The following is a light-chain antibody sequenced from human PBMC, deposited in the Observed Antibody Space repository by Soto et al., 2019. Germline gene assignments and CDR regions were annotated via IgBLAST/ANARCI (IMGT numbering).Light chain of an antibody. CDR2: AAS. J-gene: IGKJ5*01. CDR1: QSISSY. V-gene: IGKV1-39*01. Sequence: DLPMTQSPSSLSASVGDRVTITCRASQSISSYLNWYQQKPGKAPKLLIYAASSLQSGVPSRFSGSGSGTDFTLTISSLQPEDFATYYCQQSYSTHITFGQGTRLEIK. CDR3: QQSYSTHIT.